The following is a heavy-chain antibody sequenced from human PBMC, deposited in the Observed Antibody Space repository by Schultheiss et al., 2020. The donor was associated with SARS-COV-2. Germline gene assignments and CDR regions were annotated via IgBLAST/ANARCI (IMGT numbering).Heavy chain of an antibody. V-gene: IGHV4-31*03. D-gene: IGHD3-10*01. CDR2: IYYSGST. Sequence: SETLSLTCTVSGGSISSGGYYWSWIRQHPGKGLEWIGYIYYSGSTYYNPSLKSRVTISVDTSKNQFSLKLSSVTAADTAVYYCAGGSYDPSRMDVWGQGTTATVPS. CDR1: GGSISSGGYY. CDR3: AGGSYDPSRMDV. J-gene: IGHJ6*02.